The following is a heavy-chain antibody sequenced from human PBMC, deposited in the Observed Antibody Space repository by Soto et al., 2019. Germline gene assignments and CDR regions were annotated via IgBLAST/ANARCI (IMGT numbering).Heavy chain of an antibody. CDR2: ISSSSGTI. CDR1: GFTFSSYS. V-gene: IGHV3-48*02. J-gene: IGHJ6*02. CDR3: ARASTGYYYDNGMDV. Sequence: PGGSLRLSCTAPGFTFSSYSMNWVRQAPGKGLECVSYISSSSGTISYADSVKGRFTISRDNGKNSLYLQMNSLRDEDTAVYYCARASTGYYYDNGMDVWGQGTTVTVSS. D-gene: IGHD2-15*01.